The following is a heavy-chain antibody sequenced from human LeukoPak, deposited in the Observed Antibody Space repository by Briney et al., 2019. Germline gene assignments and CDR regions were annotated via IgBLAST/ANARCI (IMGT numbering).Heavy chain of an antibody. D-gene: IGHD3-3*01. Sequence: AESLSLTCTVSGASISSYYWSWIRQPPGKGLEWLGYIYYSGSTMYNPSLKSRVTISVDTSKNQFSLKLSSVTAADTAVYYCARVGILRFPSNWFDPWGQGTLVTVSS. CDR1: GASISSYY. CDR3: ARVGILRFPSNWFDP. J-gene: IGHJ5*02. CDR2: IYYSGST. V-gene: IGHV4-59*01.